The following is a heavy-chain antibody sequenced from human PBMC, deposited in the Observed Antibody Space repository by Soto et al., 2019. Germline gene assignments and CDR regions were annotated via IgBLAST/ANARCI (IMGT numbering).Heavy chain of an antibody. Sequence: EVQLVESGGGLVQPGGSLRLSCVASGFSFSNYNMNWVRQAPGKGLEWVSYITDSSDTVHYADSVRGQFTISRDNAESSLYLQMNSLRDEDTAVYFCARDFGHGYYLDYWGRGTLVTVSS. D-gene: IGHD3-3*01. CDR3: ARDFGHGYYLDY. CDR2: ITDSSDTV. V-gene: IGHV3-48*02. CDR1: GFSFSNYN. J-gene: IGHJ4*02.